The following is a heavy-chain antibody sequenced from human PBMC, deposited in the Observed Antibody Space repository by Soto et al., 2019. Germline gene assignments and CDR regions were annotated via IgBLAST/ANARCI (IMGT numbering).Heavy chain of an antibody. CDR1: GFAFGNSW. J-gene: IGHJ3*02. V-gene: IGHV3-7*05. CDR3: ARDVSPGSGGHYLDAFDI. CDR2: IKGDGSAK. D-gene: IGHD6-25*01. Sequence: EVQLVESGGGLVQPGGSLRLSCAASGFAFGNSWMTWVRQAPGKGLEWVANIKGDGSAKSYLDTVRGRFTVSRDNAENSLFRQTNILRAEDTALYYCARDVSPGSGGHYLDAFDIWGQGTMVTVSS.